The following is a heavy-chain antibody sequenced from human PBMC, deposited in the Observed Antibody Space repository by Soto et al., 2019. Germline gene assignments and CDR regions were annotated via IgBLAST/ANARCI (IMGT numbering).Heavy chain of an antibody. Sequence: VQLVESWGGLVQPGGSLRLSCEASAFTLSSYWMSWVRQDPGKGLEWVANIKPDGSEKYYVDSVKGRFTISIDNTKNSLYLQMSTLRPEDTAIYYCARDYEFGFDIWGQGTLVTVSS. V-gene: IGHV3-7*01. J-gene: IGHJ3*02. CDR3: ARDYEFGFDI. CDR2: IKPDGSEK. CDR1: AFTLSSYW. D-gene: IGHD3-22*01.